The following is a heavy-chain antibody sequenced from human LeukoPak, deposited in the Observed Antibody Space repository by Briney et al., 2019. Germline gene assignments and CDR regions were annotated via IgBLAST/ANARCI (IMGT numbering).Heavy chain of an antibody. CDR3: ARRVFSSGWYVIRPATHFDY. V-gene: IGHV5-51*01. Sequence: GGSLQISFKGSGCPFTTYWIGWVRQMPGKGLEWMGIIYPGDSDTRYSPSFQGQVTISADKSISTAYLQWSSLKASDTAMYYCARRVFSSGWYVIRPATHFDYWGQGTLVTVSS. CDR1: GCPFTTYW. D-gene: IGHD6-19*01. CDR2: IYPGDSDT. J-gene: IGHJ4*02.